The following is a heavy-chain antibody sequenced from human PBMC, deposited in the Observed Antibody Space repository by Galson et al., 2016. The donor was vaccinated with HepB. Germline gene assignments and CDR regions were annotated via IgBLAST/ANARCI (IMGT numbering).Heavy chain of an antibody. CDR2: IRSKGLGGTA. Sequence: SLRLSCAASGFNLGDYVVTWFRQAPGKGLEWVGFIRSKGLGGTAEYAASVRVRFTVSRDDSKSIAYLQMNSLKSEDTATYYCTTDWWNRAFDIWGRGSMVTVSS. V-gene: IGHV3-49*03. CDR3: TTDWWNRAFDI. D-gene: IGHD1-1*01. CDR1: GFNLGDYV. J-gene: IGHJ3*02.